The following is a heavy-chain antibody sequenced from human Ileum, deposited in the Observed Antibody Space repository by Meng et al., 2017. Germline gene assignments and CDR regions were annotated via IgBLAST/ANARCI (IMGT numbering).Heavy chain of an antibody. V-gene: IGHV3-72*01. J-gene: IGHJ4*02. D-gene: IGHD1-26*01. CDR1: GFTFIAHY. CDR3: IRPLFFATRGFEY. Sequence: EVQLAASGGGLVHPGGSLSPSCAASGFTFIAHYLDWVRLAPGKGLEWVGRSRNKANSSPPSSAASVKGRFTISRDDSKNSVYLQMDSLKTEDTAMYYCIRPLFFATRGFEYWGQGTLVTVSS. CDR2: SRNKANSSPP.